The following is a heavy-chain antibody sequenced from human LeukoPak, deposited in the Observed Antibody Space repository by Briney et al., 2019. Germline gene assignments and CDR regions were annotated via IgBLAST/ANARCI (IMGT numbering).Heavy chain of an antibody. Sequence: SVKVSCTASGGTFSSYAISWVRQAPGQGSEWMGRIIPILGIANYAQKFQGRVTITADKSTSTAYMELSSLRSEDTAVYYCARSYGGNAAAFDYWGQGTLVSVSS. V-gene: IGHV1-69*04. D-gene: IGHD4-23*01. CDR2: IIPILGIA. J-gene: IGHJ4*02. CDR3: ARSYGGNAAAFDY. CDR1: GGTFSSYA.